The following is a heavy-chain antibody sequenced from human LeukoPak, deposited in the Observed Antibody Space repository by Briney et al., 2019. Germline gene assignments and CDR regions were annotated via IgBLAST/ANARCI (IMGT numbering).Heavy chain of an antibody. CDR3: AKGADTAMVTVPYYYYYYMDV. Sequence: AGGSLRLSCAASGFTFSSYGMHWVRQAPGKGLEWVAFIRYDGSNKYYADSVKGRFTISRDNSKNTLYLQMNSLRAEDTAVYYCAKGADTAMVTVPYYYYYYMDVWGKGTTVTISS. J-gene: IGHJ6*03. CDR2: IRYDGSNK. V-gene: IGHV3-30*02. D-gene: IGHD5-18*01. CDR1: GFTFSSYG.